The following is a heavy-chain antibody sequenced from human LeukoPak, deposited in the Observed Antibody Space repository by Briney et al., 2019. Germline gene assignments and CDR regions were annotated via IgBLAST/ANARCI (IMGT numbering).Heavy chain of an antibody. J-gene: IGHJ6*02. D-gene: IGHD6-13*01. V-gene: IGHV3-64*01. CDR2: ISSNGGST. Sequence: GGSLRLSCAASGFTFSSYAMHWVRQAPGKGLEYVSAISSNGGSTYYANSVKGRFTISRDNSKNTLYLQMGSLRAEDMAVYYCAREMYSSSWYSYYYGMDIWGQGTTVTVSS. CDR1: GFTFSSYA. CDR3: AREMYSSSWYSYYYGMDI.